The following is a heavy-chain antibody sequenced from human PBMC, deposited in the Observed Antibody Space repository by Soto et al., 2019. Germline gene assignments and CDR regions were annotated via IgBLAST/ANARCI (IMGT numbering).Heavy chain of an antibody. V-gene: IGHV1-69*13. D-gene: IGHD2-2*01. CDR3: ARADCSSTSCPYYYYYGMDV. CDR1: GGTFSSYA. Sequence: SVKVSCKASGGTFSSYAISWVRQAPGQGLEWMGGIIPIFGTANYAQKFQGRVTITADESTSTAYMELSSLRSEDTAVYYCARADCSSTSCPYYYYYGMDVWGQGTTVTVSS. J-gene: IGHJ6*02. CDR2: IIPIFGTA.